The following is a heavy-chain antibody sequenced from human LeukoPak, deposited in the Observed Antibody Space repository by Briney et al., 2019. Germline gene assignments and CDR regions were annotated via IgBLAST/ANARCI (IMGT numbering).Heavy chain of an antibody. V-gene: IGHV3-23*01. Sequence: AGGSLRLSCGASGFTFSSYAMSWVRQTPGRGLEWVAGVSPSGGRTIYADSAEGRFTISRDNSNDKVYLQLSSLRAEDSALYYCAKVRGVYCSSPACYYYDAWGQGTPVTVSS. CDR1: GFTFSSYA. CDR3: AKVRGVYCSSPACYYYDA. J-gene: IGHJ4*02. D-gene: IGHD2-2*01. CDR2: VSPSGGRT.